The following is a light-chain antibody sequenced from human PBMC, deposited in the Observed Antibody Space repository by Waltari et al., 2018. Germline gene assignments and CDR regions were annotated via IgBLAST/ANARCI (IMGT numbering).Light chain of an antibody. J-gene: IGKJ3*01. CDR1: QSITNY. Sequence: DIQMTQSPSSLSASVGDRVTMTCRASQSITNYLSWYQHKLGEAPNLLVYDASTLVSGVPARFNSSGSGTEFTLTVSRLQPEDLATYYCRQTYSTLRCSFGPGTKVDL. CDR3: RQTYSTLRCS. CDR2: DAS. V-gene: IGKV1-39*01.